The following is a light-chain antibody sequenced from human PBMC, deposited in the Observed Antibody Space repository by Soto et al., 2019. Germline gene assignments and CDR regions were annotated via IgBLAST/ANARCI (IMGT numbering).Light chain of an antibody. V-gene: IGLV1-47*01. CDR1: SSSIGSNY. CDR3: AAWDDSLSVVV. J-gene: IGLJ2*01. Sequence: QSVLTQPPSASGTPGQRVTISCSGSSSSIGSNYVYWYQQLPGTAPKLLIYRNNQRPSGVPDRFSGSKSGTSASLAISGLRSEDEADYYCAAWDDSLSVVVFGGGTKVTVL. CDR2: RNN.